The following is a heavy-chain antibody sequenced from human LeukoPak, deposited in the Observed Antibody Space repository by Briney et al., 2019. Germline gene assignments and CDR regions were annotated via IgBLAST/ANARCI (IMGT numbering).Heavy chain of an antibody. V-gene: IGHV4-4*07. CDR2: IYSSGDT. D-gene: IGHD3-10*01. CDR3: ARSIIRGLITGVCDY. CDR1: GGSISNYY. Sequence: SETLSLTCTVSGGSISNYYWSWIRQPAGKGLEWIGRIYSSGDTNYNPSLKGRGSISLDTSNNQFSLKLSSVTAADTAMYYCARSIIRGLITGVCDYWGQGTLVTVSS. J-gene: IGHJ4*02.